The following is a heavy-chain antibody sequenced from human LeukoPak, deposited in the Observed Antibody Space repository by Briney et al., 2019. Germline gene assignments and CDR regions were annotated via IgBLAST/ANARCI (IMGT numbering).Heavy chain of an antibody. Sequence: SETLSLTCTVSGGSISSYYWSWIRQPPGKGLEWIGYIYYSGSTNYNPSLKSRVTMSVDTSKNQFSLKVSSVTAADTAVYYCARVFDSGSQAYFYYMDVWGKGTTVTISS. CDR2: IYYSGST. J-gene: IGHJ6*03. D-gene: IGHD3-10*01. CDR1: GGSISSYY. CDR3: ARVFDSGSQAYFYYMDV. V-gene: IGHV4-59*01.